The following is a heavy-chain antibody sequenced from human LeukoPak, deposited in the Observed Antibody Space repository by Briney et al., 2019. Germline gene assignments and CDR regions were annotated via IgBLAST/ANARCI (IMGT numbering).Heavy chain of an antibody. CDR3: VRETRHTFYPWCFDY. V-gene: IGHV4-34*01. D-gene: IGHD2/OR15-2a*01. CDR1: GGSFSGYY. CDR2: INHSGST. Sequence: PSETLSLTCAVYGGSFSGYYWSWIRQPPGKGLEWIGEINHSGSTNYNPSLKSRVTISVDTSKNQFSLNLSSATAADTAVYFCVRETRHTFYPWCFDYWGQGALVTVSS. J-gene: IGHJ4*02.